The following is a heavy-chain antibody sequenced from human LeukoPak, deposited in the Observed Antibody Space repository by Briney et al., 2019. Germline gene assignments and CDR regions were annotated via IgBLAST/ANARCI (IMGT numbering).Heavy chain of an antibody. CDR3: ARALEMATIVDY. CDR2: IYYSGST. D-gene: IGHD5-24*01. Sequence: PSETLSLTCAVYGGSFSGYYWSWIRQPPGKGLEWIGYIYYSGSTNYNPSLKSRVTISVDTSKNQFSLKLSSVTAADTAVYYCARALEMATIVDYWGQGTLVTVSS. CDR1: GGSFSGYY. V-gene: IGHV4-59*01. J-gene: IGHJ4*02.